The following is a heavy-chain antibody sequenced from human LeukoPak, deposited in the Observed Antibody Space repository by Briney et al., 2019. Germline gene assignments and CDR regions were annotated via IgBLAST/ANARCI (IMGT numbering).Heavy chain of an antibody. J-gene: IGHJ4*02. D-gene: IGHD6-19*01. V-gene: IGHV1-2*02. CDR3: AARRGYSSGWYSDDY. Sequence: GASVKVSCKTPGYTFTDYYIKWVRQAPGQGLEWMGWINPNRGGTNYARKFQGRVTMTRDTSISTAYMELSRLRSDDTAVYYCAARRGYSSGWYSDDYWGQGTLVTVSS. CDR1: GYTFTDYY. CDR2: INPNRGGT.